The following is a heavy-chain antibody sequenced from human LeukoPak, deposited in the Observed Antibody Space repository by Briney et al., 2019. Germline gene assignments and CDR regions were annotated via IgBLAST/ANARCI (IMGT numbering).Heavy chain of an antibody. Sequence: GGSLRLSCAASGFTFSSYSMNWVRQAPGKGLEWVSSISSSSSYIYYADSVKGRFTISRDNAKNSLYLQVNSLRAEDTAVYYCARDLGVYRSLDYWGQGTLVTVSS. J-gene: IGHJ4*02. CDR3: ARDLGVYRSLDY. D-gene: IGHD6-13*01. V-gene: IGHV3-21*01. CDR1: GFTFSSYS. CDR2: ISSSSSYI.